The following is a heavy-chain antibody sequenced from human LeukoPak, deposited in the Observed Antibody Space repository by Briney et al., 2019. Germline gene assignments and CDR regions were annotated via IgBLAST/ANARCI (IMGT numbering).Heavy chain of an antibody. CDR2: INHSGST. Sequence: SETLSLTCAVYGGSFSGYYWSWIRQPPGKELEWIGEINHSGSTNYNPSLKSRVTISVDTSKNQFSLKLSSVTAADTAAYYCARRRYSSDLTGFDPWGQGTLVTVSS. D-gene: IGHD6-19*01. CDR1: GGSFSGYY. J-gene: IGHJ5*02. CDR3: ARRRYSSDLTGFDP. V-gene: IGHV4-34*01.